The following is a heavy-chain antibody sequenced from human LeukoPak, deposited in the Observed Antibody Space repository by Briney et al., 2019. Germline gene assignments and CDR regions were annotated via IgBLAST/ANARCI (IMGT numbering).Heavy chain of an antibody. CDR3: ARVAPGYTSAYGAPYYFDN. CDR2: IYSGGLT. D-gene: IGHD5-18*01. V-gene: IGHV3-53*04. Sequence: GGSLRLSCVASGFTVSTNYMSWVRQAPGKGLELVSVIYSGGLTYYADSVKGRFTISRHDSKNTVYLQMNSLRAEDTALYYCARVAPGYTSAYGAPYYFDNWGQGTLVTVSS. J-gene: IGHJ4*02. CDR1: GFTVSTNY.